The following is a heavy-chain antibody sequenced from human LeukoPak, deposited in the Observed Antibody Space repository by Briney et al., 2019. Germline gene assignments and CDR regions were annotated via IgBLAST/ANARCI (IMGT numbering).Heavy chain of an antibody. CDR3: ARDPKIAVPSSDY. J-gene: IGHJ4*02. D-gene: IGHD6-19*01. Sequence: PGGSLRLSCAASGFTFSSYSMNWVRQAPGKGLEWVSSISSSSSYIYYADSVKGRFTISRDNAKNSLYLQMNSLRAEDTAVYYCARDPKIAVPSSDYWGQGTLVTVSS. CDR1: GFTFSSYS. V-gene: IGHV3-21*01. CDR2: ISSSSSYI.